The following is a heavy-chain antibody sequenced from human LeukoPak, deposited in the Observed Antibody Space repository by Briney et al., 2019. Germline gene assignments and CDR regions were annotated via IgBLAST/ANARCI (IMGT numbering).Heavy chain of an antibody. D-gene: IGHD2-2*01. Sequence: GGSLRLSCAASGFTFSNYAMHWVRQAPGKGLEWVSGISWNSGSIGYADSVKGRFTISRDNAKNSLYLQMNSLRAEDTALYYCAKDTDGIVPAAFDYWGQGTLVTVSS. V-gene: IGHV3-9*01. CDR1: GFTFSNYA. CDR2: ISWNSGSI. J-gene: IGHJ4*02. CDR3: AKDTDGIVPAAFDY.